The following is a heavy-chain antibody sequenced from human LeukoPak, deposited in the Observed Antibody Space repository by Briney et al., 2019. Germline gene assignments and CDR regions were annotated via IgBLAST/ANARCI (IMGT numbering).Heavy chain of an antibody. J-gene: IGHJ4*02. Sequence: SETLSLTCTVSGGSISSYYWSWIRQPPGKGLEWIGYIYYSGSTYYNPSLKSRVTISVDTSKNQFSLKLSSVTAADTAVYYCARSSIRTYYYVYWGQGTLVTVSS. D-gene: IGHD2-21*01. CDR1: GGSISSYY. V-gene: IGHV4-59*04. CDR2: IYYSGST. CDR3: ARSSIRTYYYVY.